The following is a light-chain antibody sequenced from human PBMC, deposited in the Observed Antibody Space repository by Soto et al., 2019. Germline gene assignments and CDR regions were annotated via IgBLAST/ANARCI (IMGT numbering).Light chain of an antibody. CDR3: QSYDSGLSGFVV. CDR2: ANT. Sequence: QSVLTQAPSVSGAPGQRVTISCTGSSSNIGAGYDVHWYQQLPGTAPKLLIHANTNRPSGVPDRFSGSKSGTSASLAITGLQAEDEADYYCQSYDSGLSGFVVFGGGTKVTVL. V-gene: IGLV1-40*01. J-gene: IGLJ2*01. CDR1: SSNIGAGYD.